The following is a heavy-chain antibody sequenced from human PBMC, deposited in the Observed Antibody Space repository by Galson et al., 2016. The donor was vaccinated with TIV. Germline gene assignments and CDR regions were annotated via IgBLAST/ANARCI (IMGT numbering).Heavy chain of an antibody. V-gene: IGHV1-69*13. Sequence: SLKVSCTASGGTFSSDAISWVRQAPGQGLEWMGGIIPMFKIADYAHKVQGRVTISADEFRSAAYMELSSLRFEDTAGDYCARARGYNFDNDFHIWGQGTKVTVSS. CDR1: GGTFSSDA. CDR2: IIPMFKIA. D-gene: IGHD5-18*01. J-gene: IGHJ3*02. CDR3: ARARGYNFDNDFHI.